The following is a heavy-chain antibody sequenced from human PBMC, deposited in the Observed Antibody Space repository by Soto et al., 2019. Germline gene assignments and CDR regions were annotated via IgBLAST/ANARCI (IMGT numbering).Heavy chain of an antibody. CDR2: SYYSGST. Sequence: QVQLQESGPGLVKPSQTLSLTCTVSGGSISSGGYYWSWIRQHPGKGLEWIGYSYYSGSTYYNPSIKSRVTISVETSKNQFSLKLSSVTAADTAVYYCARWVGATSFDYWGQGTLVTVSS. D-gene: IGHD1-26*01. V-gene: IGHV4-31*03. J-gene: IGHJ4*02. CDR1: GGSISSGGYY. CDR3: ARWVGATSFDY.